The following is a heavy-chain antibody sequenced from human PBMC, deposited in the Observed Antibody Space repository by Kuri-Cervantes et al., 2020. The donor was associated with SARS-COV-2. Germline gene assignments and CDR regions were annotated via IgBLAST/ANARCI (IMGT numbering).Heavy chain of an antibody. J-gene: IGHJ3*02. CDR2: ISYDGSNK. CDR3: ARDREWELLHAGAFDI. V-gene: IGHV3-30-3*01. CDR1: GFTSSSYA. Sequence: GESLKISCVASGFTSSSYAMHWVRQAPGKGLEWVAVISYDGSNKYYADSVKGRFTISRDNSKNTLYLQMNSLRAEDTAVYYCARDREWELLHAGAFDIWGQGTMVTVSS. D-gene: IGHD1-26*01.